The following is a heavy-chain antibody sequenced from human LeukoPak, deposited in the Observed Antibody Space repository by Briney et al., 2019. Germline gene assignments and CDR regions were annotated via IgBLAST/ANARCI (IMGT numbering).Heavy chain of an antibody. Sequence: SETLSLTYNVSGGSISSYSWSWIRQPAGKGLEWIGRLFISGAANYNPSLKSRVTVSIDTSKSHFSLRLTSVTAADTAVYYCARERGSVESQFYFDYWGQGTLVTVSS. D-gene: IGHD2-21*01. J-gene: IGHJ4*02. V-gene: IGHV4-4*07. CDR2: LFISGAA. CDR1: GGSISSYS. CDR3: ARERGSVESQFYFDY.